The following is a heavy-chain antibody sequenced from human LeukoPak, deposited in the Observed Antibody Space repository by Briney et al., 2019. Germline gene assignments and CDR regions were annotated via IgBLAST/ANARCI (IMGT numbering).Heavy chain of an antibody. J-gene: IGHJ5*02. CDR2: ISGSGGST. CDR1: GFTFSSYA. V-gene: IGHV3-23*01. Sequence: GGSLRLSCAASGFTFSSYAMSWVRQAPGKGLEWVSAISGSGGSTYYADSVKGRFTISRDNSKNTLYLQMNSLRAEDTAVYYCAKDPYSSSWYGTYNWFDPWGQGTLVTVSS. CDR3: AKDPYSSSWYGTYNWFDP. D-gene: IGHD6-13*01.